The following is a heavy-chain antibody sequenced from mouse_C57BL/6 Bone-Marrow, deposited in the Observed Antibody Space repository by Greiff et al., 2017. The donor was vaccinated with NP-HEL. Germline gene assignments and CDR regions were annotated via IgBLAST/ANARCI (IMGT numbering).Heavy chain of an antibody. Sequence: QVQLQQSGAELVRPGTSVKVSCKASGYAFTNYLIEWVKQRPGQGLEWIGVINPGSGGTNYNEKFKGKATLTADKSSSTAYMQLSSLTSEDSAVYFCARSEILRYYGSSIYFDYWGQGTTLTVSS. D-gene: IGHD1-1*01. V-gene: IGHV1-54*01. CDR3: ARSEILRYYGSSIYFDY. J-gene: IGHJ2*01. CDR2: INPGSGGT. CDR1: GYAFTNYL.